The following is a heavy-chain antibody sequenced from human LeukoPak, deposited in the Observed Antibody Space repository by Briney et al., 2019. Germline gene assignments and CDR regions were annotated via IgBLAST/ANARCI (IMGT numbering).Heavy chain of an antibody. CDR1: GFTFDDYA. CDR2: ISWNSGSI. D-gene: IGHD3-10*01. CDR3: AKVMVRGVIIGYAFDI. Sequence: PGGSLRLSCAASGFTFDDYAMHWVRQAPGKGLEWVSGISWNSGSIGYADSVKGRFTISRDNAKNSLYLQMNSLRAEDTALYYCAKVMVRGVIIGYAFDIWGQGTMVTVSS. V-gene: IGHV3-9*01. J-gene: IGHJ3*02.